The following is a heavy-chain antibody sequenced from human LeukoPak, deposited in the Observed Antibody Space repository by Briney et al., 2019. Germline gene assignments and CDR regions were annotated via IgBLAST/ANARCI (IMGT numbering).Heavy chain of an antibody. D-gene: IGHD3-3*01. CDR3: AKHLRFLEWLLSALDY. Sequence: GGSLRLSCAASGSTFSSYAMSWVRQAPGKGLEWVLAISGSGGSTYYADSVKGRFTISRDNSKNTLYLQMNSLRAEDTAVYYCAKHLRFLEWLLSALDYWGQGTLVTVSS. CDR1: GSTFSSYA. V-gene: IGHV3-23*01. J-gene: IGHJ4*02. CDR2: ISGSGGST.